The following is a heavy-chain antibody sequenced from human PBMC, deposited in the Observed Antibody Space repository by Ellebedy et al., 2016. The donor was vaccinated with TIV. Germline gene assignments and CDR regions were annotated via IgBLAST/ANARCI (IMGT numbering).Heavy chain of an antibody. CDR3: ARDDWGSDY. J-gene: IGHJ4*02. D-gene: IGHD7-27*01. CDR1: GYGFISYH. Sequence: AASVKVSCKASGYGFISYHVHWVRQAPGQGLEWMGLINPYDGSTEYAQRLQGRVTMTRDTSTSTVYMELSSLTSGDPAVYYCARDDWGSDYWGQGTRVTVSS. V-gene: IGHV1-46*04. CDR2: INPYDGST.